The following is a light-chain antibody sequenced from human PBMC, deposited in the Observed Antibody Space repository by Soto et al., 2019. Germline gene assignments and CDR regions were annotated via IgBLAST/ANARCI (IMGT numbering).Light chain of an antibody. CDR2: LAS. V-gene: IGKV3D-11*01. CDR3: HQRQSSHRT. CDR1: QAVNTR. J-gene: IGKJ1*01. Sequence: EIVLTQSPATLSSFPGDRVTLSCRASQAVNTRLAWYQHKPGQAPRLLIYLASNRAAGVPARFSGSGSGTDFTLTLSNVEPEDLAVYYCHQRQSSHRTFGKGTTVDIK.